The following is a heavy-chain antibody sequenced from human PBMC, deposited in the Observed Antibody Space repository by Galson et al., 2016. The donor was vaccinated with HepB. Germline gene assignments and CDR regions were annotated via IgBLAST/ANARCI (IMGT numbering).Heavy chain of an antibody. CDR3: AKGVGAGSWYYFDH. CDR2: ISWNSGHI. D-gene: IGHD6-13*01. J-gene: IGHJ4*02. CDR1: GFTFDAYG. Sequence: SLRLSCAAPGFTFDAYGMHWVRQVPGKGLEWVSGISWNSGHIGYADSVKGRFTIPRDNARNSLYLQMNSLRPEDTALYYCAKGVGAGSWYYFDHWGQGTQVTVSS. V-gene: IGHV3-9*01.